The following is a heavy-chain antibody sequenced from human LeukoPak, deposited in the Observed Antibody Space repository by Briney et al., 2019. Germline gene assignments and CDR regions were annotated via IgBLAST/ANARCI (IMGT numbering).Heavy chain of an antibody. CDR2: IYYSGST. CDR3: ARTTEGYCSSASCFGFSYSYYMDV. Sequence: SETLSLTCTVSGGSISSYYWSWIRQPPGNGLEWIGYIYYSGSTNYNPSLKSRVTISVDTSKNQFSLKLSSVIAADTAVYYCARTTEGYCSSASCFGFSYSYYMDVWGKGTTVTISS. CDR1: GGSISSYY. D-gene: IGHD2-2*01. J-gene: IGHJ6*03. V-gene: IGHV4-59*01.